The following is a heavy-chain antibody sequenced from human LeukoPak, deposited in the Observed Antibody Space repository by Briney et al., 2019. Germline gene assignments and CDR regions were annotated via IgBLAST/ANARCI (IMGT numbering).Heavy chain of an antibody. CDR3: ARLQDYYGSSGYYLGAFDI. CDR2: IYYSGST. D-gene: IGHD3-22*01. J-gene: IGHJ3*02. V-gene: IGHV4-59*01. CDR1: GGSISSYY. Sequence: SETLSLTCTVSGGSISSYYWSWIRQPPGKGLEWIGYIYYSGSTNYNPSLKSRVTISVDTSKNQFSLKLSSVTAADTAVYYCARLQDYYGSSGYYLGAFDIWGQGTMVTVSS.